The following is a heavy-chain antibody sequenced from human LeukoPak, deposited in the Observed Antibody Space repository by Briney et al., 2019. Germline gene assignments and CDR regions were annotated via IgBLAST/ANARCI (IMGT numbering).Heavy chain of an antibody. J-gene: IGHJ4*02. CDR1: DVFTSSYY. CDR2: IYYSGST. CDR3: ARTPSYFDY. Sequence: PSETLSLTCTVSDVFTSSYYWSWIRQPPGKGLEWIGYIYYSGSTRYNPSLKSRVTISVDTSKNQFSLRLSSVTAADTAVYYCARTPSYFDYWGQGTLVTVSS. V-gene: IGHV4-59*08.